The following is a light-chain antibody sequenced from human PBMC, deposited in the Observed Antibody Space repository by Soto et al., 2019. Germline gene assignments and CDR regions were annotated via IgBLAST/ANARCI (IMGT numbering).Light chain of an antibody. CDR3: QHYNSYSEA. J-gene: IGKJ1*01. Sequence: DIQMTQSPSSLSASVGDRVTITCRASQIISTYLNWYQQRAGLAPRLLIYAASSLQSGVPPRFSGSGSGTDFTLTISSLQPEDFATYFCQHYNSYSEAFGQGTKVDIK. CDR1: QIISTY. V-gene: IGKV1-39*01. CDR2: AAS.